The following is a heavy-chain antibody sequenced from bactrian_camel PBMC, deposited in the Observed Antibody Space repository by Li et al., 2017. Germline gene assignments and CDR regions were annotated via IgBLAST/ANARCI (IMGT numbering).Heavy chain of an antibody. CDR2: VDSDGTT. J-gene: IGHJ4*01. V-gene: IGHV3S67*01. Sequence: VQLVESGGGLVQPGGSLRLSCAASGYSFSGYCMGWFRQAPGKEREGVAGVDSDGTTRYADSVKGRFIISQDNAKNTLYLQMNSLRADDTAMYYCAIGLFADFGLGRGTQVTVS. CDR1: GYSFSGYC. D-gene: IGHD5*01.